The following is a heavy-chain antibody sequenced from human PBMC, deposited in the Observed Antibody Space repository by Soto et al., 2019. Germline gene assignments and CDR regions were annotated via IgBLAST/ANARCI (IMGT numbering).Heavy chain of an antibody. J-gene: IGHJ4*02. Sequence: DVQVVESGGGLVLPGGSLRLSCAASGFTVSTSRMSWFRQSPGKGLEWVSVIYSGGNTYYADSVKGRFTISRDNSQNKLYIQMNSASAEDTAVYYCARERRGDGNAELWGQGTLVTVSS. V-gene: IGHV3-66*01. CDR2: IYSGGNT. D-gene: IGHD1-7*01. CDR1: GFTVSTSR. CDR3: ARERRGDGNAEL.